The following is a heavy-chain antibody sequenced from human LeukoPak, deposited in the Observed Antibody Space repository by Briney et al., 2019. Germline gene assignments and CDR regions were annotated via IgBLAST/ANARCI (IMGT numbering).Heavy chain of an antibody. CDR2: ISAYNGNT. CDR3: ARGSTSGYSHFDY. D-gene: IGHD3-22*01. Sequence: ASVKVSCKASGYTFTGYYMHWVRQAPGQGLEWMGWISAYNGNTNYAQKLQGRVTMTTDTSTSTAYMELRSLRSDDTAVYYCARGSTSGYSHFDYWGQGTLVTVSS. V-gene: IGHV1-18*04. J-gene: IGHJ4*02. CDR1: GYTFTGYY.